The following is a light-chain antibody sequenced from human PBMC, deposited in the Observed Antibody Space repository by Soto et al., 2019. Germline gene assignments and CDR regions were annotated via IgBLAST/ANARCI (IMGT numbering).Light chain of an antibody. J-gene: IGLJ2*01. CDR3: AAWDDSLNGHVV. CDR1: SSNIGSNT. CDR2: SNN. V-gene: IGLV1-44*01. Sequence: QAVVTQSPSASGTPGQRVTISCSGSSSNIGSNTVNWYQQLPGTAPKLLIYSNNQRPSGVPDRFSGSKSGTSASLAISGLQSEDEADYYCAAWDDSLNGHVVFGGGTKVTVL.